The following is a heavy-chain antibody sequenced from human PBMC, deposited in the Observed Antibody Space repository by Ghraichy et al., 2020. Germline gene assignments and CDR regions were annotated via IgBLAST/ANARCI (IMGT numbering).Heavy chain of an antibody. J-gene: IGHJ4*02. CDR3: ASRSFYYDSSGYYIYWFDY. V-gene: IGHV4-59*08. D-gene: IGHD3-22*01. CDR1: GGSISSYY. CDR2: IYYSGST. Sequence: SETLSLTCTVSGGSISSYYWSWIRQPPGKGLEWIGYIYYSGSTNYNPSLKSRVTISVDTSKNQFSLKLSSVTAADTAVYYCASRSFYYDSSGYYIYWFDYWGQGTLVTVSS.